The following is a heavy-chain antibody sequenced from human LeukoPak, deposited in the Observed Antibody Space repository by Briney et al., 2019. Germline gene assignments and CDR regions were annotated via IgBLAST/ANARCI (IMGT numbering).Heavy chain of an antibody. J-gene: IGHJ4*02. CDR2: ISSSSSYI. CDR1: RFTFSSYS. V-gene: IGHV3-21*01. D-gene: IGHD1-1*01. Sequence: KPGGSLRLSCAASRFTFSSYSMNWVRQAPGKGLEWVSSISSSSSYIYYADSVKGRFTISRDNAKNSLYLQMNSLRAEDTAVYYCARDGKFSAALDYWGQGTLVTVSS. CDR3: ARDGKFSAALDY.